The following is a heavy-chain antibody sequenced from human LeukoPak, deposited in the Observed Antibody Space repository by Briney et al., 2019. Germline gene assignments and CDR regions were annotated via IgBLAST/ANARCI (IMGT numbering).Heavy chain of an antibody. Sequence: ASVKVSCKASGGTFSSYAISWVRQAPGQGLEWMGGIIPIFGTADYAQKFQGRVTITTDGSTSTAYMELSSLRSEDTAVYYCARSSGSYENWFDPWGQGTLDTVSS. CDR2: IIPIFGTA. CDR1: GGTFSSYA. D-gene: IGHD1-26*01. V-gene: IGHV1-69*05. CDR3: ARSSGSYENWFDP. J-gene: IGHJ5*02.